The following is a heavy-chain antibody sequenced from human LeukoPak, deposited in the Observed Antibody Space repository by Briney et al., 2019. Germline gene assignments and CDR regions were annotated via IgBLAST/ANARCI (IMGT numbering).Heavy chain of an antibody. CDR3: AKRELGIWAFDI. CDR2: ITTRGGST. Sequence: GGSLRLSCAASGFTFGSYSMTWVRQAPGKGLEWVSTITTRGGSTYYADSVRGRFTISRDNSNNTLYLQMNSLRAEDTAVYYCAKRELGIWAFDIWGLGTMVTVSS. J-gene: IGHJ3*02. CDR1: GFTFGSYS. V-gene: IGHV3-23*01. D-gene: IGHD7-27*01.